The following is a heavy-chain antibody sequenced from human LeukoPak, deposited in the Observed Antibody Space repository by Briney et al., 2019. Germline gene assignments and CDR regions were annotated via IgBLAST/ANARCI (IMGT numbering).Heavy chain of an antibody. D-gene: IGHD4-23*01. CDR3: ARAWYGGNLFDY. J-gene: IGHJ4*02. V-gene: IGHV4-30-2*01. CDR1: GGSISSGGYS. Sequence: SQTLSLTCAISGGSISSGGYSWSWIRQPPGKGLEWIGYIYHSGSTYYNPSLKSRVTISVDRSKNQFSLKLSSVTAADTAVYYWARAWYGGNLFDYWGQGTLVTVSS. CDR2: IYHSGST.